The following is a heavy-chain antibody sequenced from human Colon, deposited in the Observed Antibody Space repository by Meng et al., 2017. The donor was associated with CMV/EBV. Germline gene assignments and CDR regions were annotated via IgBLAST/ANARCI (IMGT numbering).Heavy chain of an antibody. CDR2: IRMDESDK. CDR1: GFSFIEYG. CDR3: AKDDPVVAA. D-gene: IGHD4-23*01. V-gene: IGHV3-30*02. Sequence: GGSLRLSCAASGFSFIEYGMHWVRQTPGRGLEWVAFIRMDESDKFYGDSVRGRFTISRDSSTKSLYLEMNNLRTDDTAVYYCAKDDPVVAAWCQGTMVTVSS. J-gene: IGHJ5*02.